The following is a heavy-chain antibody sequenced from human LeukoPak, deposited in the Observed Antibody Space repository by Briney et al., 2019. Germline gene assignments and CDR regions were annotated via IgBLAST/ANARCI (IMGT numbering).Heavy chain of an antibody. CDR1: GFTFSNYA. D-gene: IGHD1-26*01. J-gene: IGHJ4*02. CDR3: AKERRETSGSYYGTFDS. Sequence: GGSLRLSCAVSGFTFSNYALSWVRQSPGKGLGWVSTIIGSGDSTAYADSVKGRFTISRDNSKNTLFLQMNSLRAEDTALYYCAKERRETSGSYYGTFDSWGRGTLVTVSS. V-gene: IGHV3-23*01. CDR2: IIGSGDST.